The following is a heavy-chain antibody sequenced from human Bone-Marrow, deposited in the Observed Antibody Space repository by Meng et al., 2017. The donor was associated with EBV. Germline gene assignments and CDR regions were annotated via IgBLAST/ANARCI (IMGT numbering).Heavy chain of an antibody. J-gene: IGHJ4*02. CDR3: ARSYSGSYYGGWD. Sequence: EXQLVEXXXGVVRPGXSLRLSXAASGFTFDDYGMSWVRRGPGKGLEWVSGINWNGNNTGYADSVKGRFTISRDNAKNSLYLQMNSLRAEDTALYHCARSYSGSYYGGWDWGQGTLVTVSS. D-gene: IGHD1-26*01. V-gene: IGHV3-20*01. CDR1: GFTFDDYG. CDR2: INWNGNNT.